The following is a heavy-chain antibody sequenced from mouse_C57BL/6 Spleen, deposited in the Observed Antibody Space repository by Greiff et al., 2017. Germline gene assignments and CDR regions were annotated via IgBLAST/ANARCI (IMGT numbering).Heavy chain of an antibody. V-gene: IGHV5-12*01. J-gene: IGHJ3*01. Sequence: EVKLVESGGGLVQPGGSLKLSCAASGFTFSDYYMYWVRQTPEKRLEWVAYIINGGGSTYYPDTVKGRFTISRDNAKNTLYLQMSRLKSEDTAMYYCAIRGFAYWGQGTLVTVSA. CDR1: GFTFSDYY. CDR2: IINGGGST. CDR3: AIRGFAY.